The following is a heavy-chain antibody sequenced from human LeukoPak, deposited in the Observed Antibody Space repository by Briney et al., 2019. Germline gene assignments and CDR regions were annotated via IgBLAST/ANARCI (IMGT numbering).Heavy chain of an antibody. D-gene: IGHD5-12*01. CDR3: AGDSGGGYDNY. CDR1: GYTFTSYG. Sequence: ASVKVSCKASGYTFTSYGISWVRQAPGQGLEWMGWINPNSGGTNYAQKFQGRVTMTRDTSISTAYMELSRLRSDDTAVYYCAGDSGGGYDNYWGQGTLVTVSS. V-gene: IGHV1-2*02. CDR2: INPNSGGT. J-gene: IGHJ4*02.